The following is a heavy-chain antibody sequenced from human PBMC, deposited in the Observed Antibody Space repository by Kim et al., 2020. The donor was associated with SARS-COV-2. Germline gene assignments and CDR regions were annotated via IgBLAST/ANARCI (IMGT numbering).Heavy chain of an antibody. Sequence: GGSLRLSCAVSGITVTTYDMNWVRQAPGKGLEWVSTIYSGGTTYYADSVKGRFTISRDTSKNTLYLQMNSLRAEDTAVYYCAREPYSSTWLDYWGPGSL. V-gene: IGHV3-66*01. D-gene: IGHD6-13*01. CDR2: IYSGGTT. CDR3: AREPYSSTWLDY. CDR1: GITVTTYD. J-gene: IGHJ4*02.